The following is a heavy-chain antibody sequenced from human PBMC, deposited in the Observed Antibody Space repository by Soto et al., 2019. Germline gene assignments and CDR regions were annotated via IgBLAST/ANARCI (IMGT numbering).Heavy chain of an antibody. CDR1: GFNFRSHA. V-gene: IGHV3-23*01. Sequence: VQLLESGGGLVQPGGSLRVSCAVSGFNFRSHAMSWVRQAPGQGLEWVSGISGHAAATYYTDSGKGRLTISRDNSNNTLFLQMKSLRAEDTAIYYCAKDLGTTGSGGWFDSWGQGTLVSVSS. J-gene: IGHJ5*01. CDR3: AKDLGTTGSGGWFDS. CDR2: ISGHAAAT. D-gene: IGHD1-1*01.